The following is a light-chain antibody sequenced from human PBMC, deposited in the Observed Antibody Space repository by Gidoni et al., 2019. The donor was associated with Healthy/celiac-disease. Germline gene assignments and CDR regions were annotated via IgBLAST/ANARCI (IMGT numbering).Light chain of an antibody. Sequence: QSALTQPASVSGSPGQSITISCTGTSSDVGGYNYVSWYQQHPGKAPKLVIYEVSNRPSGVSKHFSGSKSGNTASLTISGLQAEDEADYYCSSYTNSSTLIFGGGTKLTVL. CDR1: SSDVGGYNY. J-gene: IGLJ2*01. CDR2: EVS. CDR3: SSYTNSSTLI. V-gene: IGLV2-14*01.